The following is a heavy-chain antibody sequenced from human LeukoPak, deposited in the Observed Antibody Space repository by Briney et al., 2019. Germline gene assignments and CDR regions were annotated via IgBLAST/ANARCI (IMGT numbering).Heavy chain of an antibody. CDR2: IYYSGST. V-gene: IGHV4-31*03. CDR1: GGSISSGGYY. CDR3: ASFIVVVPAANPVDAFDI. Sequence: PSQTLSLTCTVSGGSISSGGYYRSWIRQHPGKGLEWIGYIYYSGSTYYSPSLKSRVTISVDTSKNQFSLKLSSVTAADTAVYYCASFIVVVPAANPVDAFDIWGQGTTVTVSS. D-gene: IGHD2-2*01. J-gene: IGHJ3*02.